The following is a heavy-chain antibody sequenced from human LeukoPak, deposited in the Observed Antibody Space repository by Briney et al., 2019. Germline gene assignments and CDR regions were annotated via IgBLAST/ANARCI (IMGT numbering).Heavy chain of an antibody. CDR1: GGSISSYY. V-gene: IGHV4-59*12. CDR2: IYYSGST. J-gene: IGHJ3*02. CDR3: ARDMSSGYYLPDAFDI. Sequence: SETLSLTCTVSGGSISSYYWSWIRQPPGKGLEWIGYIYYSGSTYYNPSLKSRVTISVDTSKNQFSLKLSSVTAADTAVYYCARDMSSGYYLPDAFDIWGQGTMVTVSS. D-gene: IGHD3-22*01.